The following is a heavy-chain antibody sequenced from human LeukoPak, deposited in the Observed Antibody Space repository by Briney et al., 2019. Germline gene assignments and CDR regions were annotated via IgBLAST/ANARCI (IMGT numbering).Heavy chain of an antibody. D-gene: IGHD6-13*01. Sequence: PGGSLRLSCAASGFTFSSYWMSWVRQAPGKGLEWVANIKQDGSEKYYVDSVKGRFTISRDNAKNSLYLQMNSLRAEDTAVYYCARDYYSSTSYFQHWGQGTLVTVSS. CDR1: GFTFSSYW. CDR2: IKQDGSEK. CDR3: ARDYYSSTSYFQH. V-gene: IGHV3-7*01. J-gene: IGHJ1*01.